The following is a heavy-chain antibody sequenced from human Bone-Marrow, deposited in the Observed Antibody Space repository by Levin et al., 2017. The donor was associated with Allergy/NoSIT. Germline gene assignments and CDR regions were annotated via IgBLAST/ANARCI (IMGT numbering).Heavy chain of an antibody. CDR1: GYTFANHG. V-gene: IGHV7-4-1*02. CDR2: INTNTGMP. J-gene: IGHJ4*02. D-gene: IGHD2-2*01. Sequence: ASVKVSCKASGYTFANHGMNWVRQAPGQGLEWMGWINTNTGMPTYVQAFARRMDFFLDTSASTASLEISSLKTEDTAVYFCVRVGGTSSSCYGDNLDYWGQGTLVTVSS. CDR3: VRVGGTSSSCYGDNLDY.